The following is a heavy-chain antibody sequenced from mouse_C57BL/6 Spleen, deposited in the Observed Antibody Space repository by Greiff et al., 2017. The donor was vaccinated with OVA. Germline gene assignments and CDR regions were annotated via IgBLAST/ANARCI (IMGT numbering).Heavy chain of an antibody. Sequence: EVQLVESGPGLAKPSQTLSLTCSVTGYSITSDYWNWIRKFPGNKLEYMGYISYSGSTYYNRSLKSRISITRDTSKNQYYLQLNSVTTEDTATYYCAKAAYYSPGWYFDVWGTGTTVTVSS. J-gene: IGHJ1*03. CDR1: GYSITSDY. V-gene: IGHV3-8*01. CDR3: AKAAYYSPGWYFDV. D-gene: IGHD2-12*01. CDR2: ISYSGST.